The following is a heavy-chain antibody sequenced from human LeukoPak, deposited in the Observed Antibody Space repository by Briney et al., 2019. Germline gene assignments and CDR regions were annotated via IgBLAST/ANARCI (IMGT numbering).Heavy chain of an antibody. CDR1: GGSFSGYY. J-gene: IGHJ6*03. CDR3: ARRVGRWFGERAYYYNYMDV. D-gene: IGHD3-10*01. CDR2: INHRRST. V-gene: IGHV4-34*01. Sequence: SSETLSLTCAVYGGSFSGYYWTWIRQPPGKVLEWIGEINHRRSTKYSPSLKSRVTISVDTSKNQFSLRLSSVTAADTAVYYCARRVGRWFGERAYYYNYMDVWGKGTTVTISS.